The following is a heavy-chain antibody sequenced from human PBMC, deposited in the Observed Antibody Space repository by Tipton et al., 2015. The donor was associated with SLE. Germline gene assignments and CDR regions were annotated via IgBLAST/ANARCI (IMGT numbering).Heavy chain of an antibody. Sequence: SLRLSCAASRFAFSDSAMHWVRQASGKGLEWVGRLRSKHNNYATTYGASVKGRFTISRDDSQNMMFLYMNSLKSEDTAVYYCSGNSYSGNWNYWCLGTLVTVSS. CDR3: SGNSYSGNWNY. D-gene: IGHD3-22*01. CDR2: LRSKHNNYAT. V-gene: IGHV3-73*01. CDR1: RFAFSDSA. J-gene: IGHJ4*02.